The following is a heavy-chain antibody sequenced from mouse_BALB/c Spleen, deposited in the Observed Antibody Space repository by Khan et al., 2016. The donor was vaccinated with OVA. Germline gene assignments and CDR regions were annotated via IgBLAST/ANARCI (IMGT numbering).Heavy chain of an antibody. CDR3: ARSSVYYRYGYAMDY. Sequence: VQLKQSGAELVKPGASVTLSCTASDFNIKDTYMHWVKQRPEQGLEWIGRIDPASDNTKYDPKFQGKATVTADTSSNTAYLQLSSLTSEDTAVYYCARSSVYYRYGYAMDYWGQGASVTVSS. CDR2: IDPASDNT. CDR1: DFNIKDTY. V-gene: IGHV14-3*02. J-gene: IGHJ4*01. D-gene: IGHD2-14*01.